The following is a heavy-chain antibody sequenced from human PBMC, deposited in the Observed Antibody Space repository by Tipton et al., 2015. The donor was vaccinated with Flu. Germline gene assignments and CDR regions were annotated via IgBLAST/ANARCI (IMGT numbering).Heavy chain of an antibody. CDR2: ITSTGATI. CDR3: ARDPAPGYDFLDSPFAMDV. D-gene: IGHD3-3*01. Sequence: SLRLSCAASGFTFSTYEMVWVRQAPGKGLEWVSFITSTGATIYYADSVKGRFTISRDNAKNSLSLQMNSLRAEDTAVYYCARDPAPGYDFLDSPFAMDVWGQGPTVTVSS. J-gene: IGHJ6*02. V-gene: IGHV3-48*03. CDR1: GFTFSTYE.